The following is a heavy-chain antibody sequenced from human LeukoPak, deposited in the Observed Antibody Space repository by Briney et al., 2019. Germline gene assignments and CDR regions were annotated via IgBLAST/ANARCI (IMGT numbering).Heavy chain of an antibody. CDR2: IIPILGIA. J-gene: IGHJ4*02. CDR1: GGTFSSYA. D-gene: IGHD6-13*01. CDR3: EVLSSSWPHFDY. Sequence: SVKVSCKASGGTFSSYAISWVRQAPGQGLEWMGRIIPILGIANYAQKFQGRVTITADKSTSTAHMELSSLRSEDTAVYYCEVLSSSWPHFDYWGQGTLVTVSS. V-gene: IGHV1-69*04.